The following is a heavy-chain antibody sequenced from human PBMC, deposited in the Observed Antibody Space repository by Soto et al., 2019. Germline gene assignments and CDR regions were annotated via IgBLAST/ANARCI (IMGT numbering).Heavy chain of an antibody. CDR2: IIPVLNVA. V-gene: IGHV1-69*02. D-gene: IGHD1-26*01. Sequence: QVQLEQSGAEMKRPGSSVKVSCETSGGIFTNYTFSWVRQAPGQGLEWMGWIIPVLNVAYYAQKFQGRIAVTADKSTSTAFLELTDLISEDTAIYFCARAPTASSPFDYWGQGTLVTVSS. CDR3: ARAPTASSPFDY. CDR1: GGIFTNYT. J-gene: IGHJ4*02.